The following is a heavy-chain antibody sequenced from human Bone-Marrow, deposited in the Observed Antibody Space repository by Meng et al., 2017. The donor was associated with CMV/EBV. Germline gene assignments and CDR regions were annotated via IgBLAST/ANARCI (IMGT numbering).Heavy chain of an antibody. V-gene: IGHV1-8*03. D-gene: IGHD3-10*01. CDR1: GYTFTSYG. CDR3: ARRGYYYGMDV. Sequence: ASVKVSCKASGYTFTSYGISWVRQATGQGLEWMGWMNPNSGNTGYAQKFQGRVTITRNTSISTAYMELSSLRSEDTAVYYCARRGYYYGMDVWGQGTTVTVSS. J-gene: IGHJ6*02. CDR2: MNPNSGNT.